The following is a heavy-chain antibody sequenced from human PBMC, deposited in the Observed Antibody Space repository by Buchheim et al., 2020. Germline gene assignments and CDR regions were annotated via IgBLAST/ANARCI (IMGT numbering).Heavy chain of an antibody. CDR3: AREDSSGWYSLDN. J-gene: IGHJ4*02. V-gene: IGHV5-10-1*01. CDR2: IDPGDSYT. D-gene: IGHD6-19*01. Sequence: EVQLVQSGAEVKKPGESLRISCKGSGYSFANSWITWVRQMPGKGLEWMGRIDPGDSYTDYSPSFQGHVTISADKSISTAYPQWSSPNASDTAMYYCAREDSSGWYSLDNWGQGTL. CDR1: GYSFANSW.